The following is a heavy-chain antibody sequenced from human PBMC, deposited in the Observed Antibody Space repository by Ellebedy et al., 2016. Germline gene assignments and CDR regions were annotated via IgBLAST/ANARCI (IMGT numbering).Heavy chain of an antibody. J-gene: IGHJ4*02. CDR1: RYNFSSYD. CDR2: MNPNSGNT. CDR3: ARGDYYASRAYYPQPRSDY. Sequence: ASVKVSXXASRYNFSSYDINWVRQATGQGLEWMGWMNPNSGNTGYAQKFQGRVTMTRSISIRTAYMELSSLTSDDTAVYYCARGDYYASRAYYPQPRSDYWGQGTLVTVSS. D-gene: IGHD3-22*01. V-gene: IGHV1-8*01.